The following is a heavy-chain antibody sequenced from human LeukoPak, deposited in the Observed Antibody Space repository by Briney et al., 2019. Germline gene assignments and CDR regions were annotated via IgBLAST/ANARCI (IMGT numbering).Heavy chain of an antibody. Sequence: GRSLRLSCAASGFTFSSYAMHWVRQAPGKGLEWVAVISYDGSNKYYADSVKGRFTISRDNSKNTLYLQMNSLRAEGTAVYYCARGGIWGSIVVVITGIDYWGQGTLVTVSS. J-gene: IGHJ4*02. CDR2: ISYDGSNK. CDR3: ARGGIWGSIVVVITGIDY. D-gene: IGHD2-21*01. CDR1: GFTFSSYA. V-gene: IGHV3-30-3*01.